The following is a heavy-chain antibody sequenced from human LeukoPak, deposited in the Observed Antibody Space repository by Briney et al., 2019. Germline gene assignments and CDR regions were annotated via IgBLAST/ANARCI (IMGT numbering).Heavy chain of an antibody. V-gene: IGHV4-4*07. D-gene: IGHD5-18*01. CDR3: AREVYSYGPTFFYYYYYMDV. CDR1: GGSINSYY. J-gene: IGHJ6*03. Sequence: SETLSLTCTVSGGSINSYYWNWIRQPAGKGLEWIGRIYTSGSTNYNPSLKSRVTISVDTSKNQFSLKLSSVTAADTAVYYCAREVYSYGPTFFYYYYYMDVWGKGTTVTVSS. CDR2: IYTSGST.